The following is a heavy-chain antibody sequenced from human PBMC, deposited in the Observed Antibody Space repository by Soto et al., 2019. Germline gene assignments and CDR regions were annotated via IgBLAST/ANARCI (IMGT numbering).Heavy chain of an antibody. D-gene: IGHD3-10*01. CDR2: ISSGSSYI. V-gene: IGHV3-21*01. J-gene: IGHJ5*01. CDR1: GFTFSTYT. CDR3: ARDILSGGAYPDS. Sequence: LRLSCAASGFTFSTYTMNWVRQAPGKGLEWISSISSGSSYIYYAGSVKGRFTISRDNAKNSLFLQMNSLRADDTAVYYCARDILSGGAYPDSWGQGTKVTLSS.